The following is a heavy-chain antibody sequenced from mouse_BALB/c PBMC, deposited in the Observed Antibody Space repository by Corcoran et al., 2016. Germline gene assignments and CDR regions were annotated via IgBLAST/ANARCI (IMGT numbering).Heavy chain of an antibody. V-gene: IGHV1-81*01. J-gene: IGHJ2*01. Sequence: QVQLQQSGPELVKPGASVKMSCKASGYTFTDYVISWVKQRTGQGLEWIGEIYPGSGSTYYNENFKGKATLTADKSSNTAYMQRSSLTSEDSAVYFCASPYYFDYWGQGTTLTVSS. CDR2: IYPGSGST. CDR1: GYTFTDYV. CDR3: ASPYYFDY.